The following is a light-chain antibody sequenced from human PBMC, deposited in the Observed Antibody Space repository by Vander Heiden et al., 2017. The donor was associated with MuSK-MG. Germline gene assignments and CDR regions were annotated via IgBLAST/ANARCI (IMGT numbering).Light chain of an antibody. V-gene: IGKV2-28*01. CDR3: RQAPQNALT. CDR1: QSLLHSNGYNY. Sequence: DIVMTQSPLSLPVTPGEPASISCRSSQSLLHSNGYNYLDWYLQKPGQSPQLLIYLGSNRASAVPDRFSGSGSGTDFTLKISRVEAEDVGVYYCRQAPQNALTFGGGTKVEIK. CDR2: LGS. J-gene: IGKJ4*01.